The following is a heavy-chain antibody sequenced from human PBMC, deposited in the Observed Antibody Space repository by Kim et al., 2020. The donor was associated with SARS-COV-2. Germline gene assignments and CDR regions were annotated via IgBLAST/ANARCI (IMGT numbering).Heavy chain of an antibody. D-gene: IGHD3-3*01. V-gene: IGHV6-1*01. CDR2: TYYRSKWYK. CDR1: GDSVSSNSAA. J-gene: IGHJ3*02. Sequence: SQTLSLTCAISGDSVSSNSAAWNWIRQSPSRGFEWLGRTYYRSKWYKDYAVSVKSRITINPDTSKNQFSLQLNSVTPEDTAVYYCARDRYDFWSGYPIDAFDIWGQGTMVTVSS. CDR3: ARDRYDFWSGYPIDAFDI.